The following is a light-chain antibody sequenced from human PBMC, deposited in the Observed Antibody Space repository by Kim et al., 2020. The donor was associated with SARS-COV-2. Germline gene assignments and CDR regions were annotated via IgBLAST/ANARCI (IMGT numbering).Light chain of an antibody. CDR2: DAS. V-gene: IGKV3-11*01. J-gene: IGKJ4*01. CDR3: QQRSNWPPRTT. Sequence: RPCRTSQSVGGYLAWYQQKPDQPPRLLIYDASNRATGIPARFSGMGSVTDCILTISSLEPECFAGYYFQQRSNWPPRTTFGGGTKVDIK. CDR1: QSVGGY.